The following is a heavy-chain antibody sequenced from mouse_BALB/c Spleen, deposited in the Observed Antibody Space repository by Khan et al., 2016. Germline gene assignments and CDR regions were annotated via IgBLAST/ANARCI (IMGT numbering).Heavy chain of an antibody. CDR2: IHPGGGGS. J-gene: IGHJ2*01. D-gene: IGHD3-3*01. CDR1: GYTFTDDE. CDR3: AKGLGSGYYLNS. V-gene: IGHV1-15*01. Sequence: QVQLQQSGAELVRPGASVKLSCKALGYTFTDDEMHWVKQTPVHGLEWIGAIHPGGGGSAYNQKFKVRATLTADTSSSTAYMELSSLTSEDSAVFSCAKGLGSGYYLNSWGQGTTLTVSS.